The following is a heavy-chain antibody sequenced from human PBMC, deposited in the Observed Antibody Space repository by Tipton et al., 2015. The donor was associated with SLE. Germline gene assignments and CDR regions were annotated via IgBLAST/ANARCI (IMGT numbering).Heavy chain of an antibody. D-gene: IGHD3-9*01. J-gene: IGHJ6*02. CDR1: GFTFSSYD. CDR3: ARVLTPYYGMDV. CDR2: IWYDGSNK. V-gene: IGHV3-33*01. Sequence: SLRLSCAASGFTFSSYDMHWVRQAPGKGLEWVAVIWYDGSNKYYGDSVKGRFTISRDNSKNTLYLQMNSLRAEDTAVYYCARVLTPYYGMDVWGQGTTVTVSS.